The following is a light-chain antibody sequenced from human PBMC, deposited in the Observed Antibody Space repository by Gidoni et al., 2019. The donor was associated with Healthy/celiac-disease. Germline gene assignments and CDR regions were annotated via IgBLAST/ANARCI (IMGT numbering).Light chain of an antibody. CDR3: QHRSNWPPT. Sequence: EIVLTQSPATLSLSPGDRPTLPCRASQSVSSYLAWYQQKPGQAPRLLIYAASNRATGIPARFSGSGSGTDFTLTISSLEPEDFAVYYCQHRSNWPPTFGGGTKVEIK. CDR1: QSVSSY. J-gene: IGKJ4*01. V-gene: IGKV3-11*01. CDR2: AAS.